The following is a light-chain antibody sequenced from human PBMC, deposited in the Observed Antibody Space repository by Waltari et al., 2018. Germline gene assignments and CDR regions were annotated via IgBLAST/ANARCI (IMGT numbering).Light chain of an antibody. V-gene: IGLV2-14*03. CDR2: DVT. CDR3: ASYIAASTLV. Sequence: QSALTQPASVSGSPGQSITISCTGSGTDVGRYNYVSWYQHYPDKAPRLMIYDVTNPPSGVADRLPGSKSGNTASLTISGLQPEDEADYNCASYIAASTLVFGGGTRLTVV. J-gene: IGLJ3*02. CDR1: GTDVGRYNY.